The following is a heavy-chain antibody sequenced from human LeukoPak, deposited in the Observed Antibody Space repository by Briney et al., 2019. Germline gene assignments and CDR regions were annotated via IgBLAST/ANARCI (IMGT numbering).Heavy chain of an antibody. D-gene: IGHD1-26*01. CDR3: VRDLWGFDY. V-gene: IGHV3-64D*06. J-gene: IGHJ4*02. Sequence: PGGSLRLSCSASGFSFSTLAMHWVRQAPGKGLEYLAVMGGDGVTAYFEDSVKGRFTVSRDISKNILYLQMTNLRPEDTAVYYCVRDLWGFDYWGQGTLVTVSS. CDR2: MGGDGVTA. CDR1: GFSFSTLA.